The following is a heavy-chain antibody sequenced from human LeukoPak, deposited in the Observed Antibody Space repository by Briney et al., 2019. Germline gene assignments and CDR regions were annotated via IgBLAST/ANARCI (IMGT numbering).Heavy chain of an antibody. CDR1: GYTFTSYD. Sequence: GASVKVSCKASGYTFTSYDINWVRQATGQGLEWMGWMNPNSGNTGYAQKFQGRVTITRNTSISTAYMELSSLRSEDTAVYYCARDRVGQQLVGRKYYYYYMDVWGKGNTVTISS. CDR3: ARDRVGQQLVGRKYYYYYMDV. CDR2: MNPNSGNT. D-gene: IGHD6-13*01. J-gene: IGHJ6*03. V-gene: IGHV1-8*03.